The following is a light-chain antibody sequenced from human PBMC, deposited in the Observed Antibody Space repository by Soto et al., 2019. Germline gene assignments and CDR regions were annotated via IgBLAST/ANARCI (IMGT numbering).Light chain of an antibody. CDR3: QQYSTYWT. Sequence: DIQMTQFPSTLSASVGDRVTITCRASQSISTWLAWYQQKPGKAPRVLIYDASTLENGVPSRFSGSGSGTEFTLTISSLQPEDFATYYCQQYSTYWTFGLGTEVEIK. CDR2: DAS. J-gene: IGKJ1*01. V-gene: IGKV1-5*01. CDR1: QSISTW.